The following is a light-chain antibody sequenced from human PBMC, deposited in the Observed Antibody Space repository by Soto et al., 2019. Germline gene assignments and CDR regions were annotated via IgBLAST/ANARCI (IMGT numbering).Light chain of an antibody. J-gene: IGKJ5*01. Sequence: EIVLTQSPGTLSLSPRKRATLSCRASQKISSRYLAWYLQKPGQPTRFLIYGASSRANGIPDRFSGSGSGTDFTLTISRLEPEDFAAYYCQQYGGTHPITFGQGTRLEIK. CDR3: QQYGGTHPIT. CDR1: QKISSRY. CDR2: GAS. V-gene: IGKV3-20*01.